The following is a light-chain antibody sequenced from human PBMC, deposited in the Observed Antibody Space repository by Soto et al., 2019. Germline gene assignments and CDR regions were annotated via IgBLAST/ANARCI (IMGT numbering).Light chain of an antibody. V-gene: IGKV1-39*01. CDR3: QQSGDTPPWT. CDR1: QSIRKY. Sequence: DIQMTQSPSSLSASFGYIVIITCRSSQSIRKYLNWYQHKPGKVPTLLIYAASSLQSGVPSRFSGSGSGTEFTLTITSLQPEDFATYYCQQSGDTPPWTFGQGTKVDIK. J-gene: IGKJ1*01. CDR2: AAS.